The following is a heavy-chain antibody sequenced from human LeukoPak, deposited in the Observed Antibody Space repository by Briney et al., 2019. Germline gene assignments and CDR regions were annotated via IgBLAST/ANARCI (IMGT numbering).Heavy chain of an antibody. CDR3: ARAQLNLVVDSGTDF. J-gene: IGHJ6*02. CDR2: IYYSGST. V-gene: IGHV4-59*01. Sequence: SETLSLTCTVSGGSIGTYYWSWIRQPPGKGLEWIGYIYYSGSTKYNPSLKSRVTISVDTSKNQFSLKLSSVTAADTAIYYCARAQLNLVVDSGTDFWGQGTTVTVSS. D-gene: IGHD1-1*01. CDR1: GGSIGTYY.